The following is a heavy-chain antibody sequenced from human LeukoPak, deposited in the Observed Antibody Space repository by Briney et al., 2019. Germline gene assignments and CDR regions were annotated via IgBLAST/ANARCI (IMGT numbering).Heavy chain of an antibody. J-gene: IGHJ5*02. CDR2: ITPSGST. CDR1: GGSFSGYF. Sequence: SETLSLTCVVYGGSFSGYFWSWIRQPPGKGLEWIGEITPSGSTNYNPSLKSRVSISIDTSKNLFSLELTSVTAADTAVYYCARHLMAVMDPWGQGTLVTVSS. D-gene: IGHD2-8*01. V-gene: IGHV4-34*01. CDR3: ARHLMAVMDP.